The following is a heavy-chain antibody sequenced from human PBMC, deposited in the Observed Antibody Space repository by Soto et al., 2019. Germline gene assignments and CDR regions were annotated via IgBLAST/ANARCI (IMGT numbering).Heavy chain of an antibody. CDR1: GDSTTSDAYY. J-gene: IGHJ5*02. CDR3: VSGTSFYDVLTGYYVDRWFDP. D-gene: IGHD3-9*01. Sequence: QLQLRESGPGLVKPSETLSLTCSVSGDSTTSDAYYWGWIRQPPGKGLEWLGSIYYSGYTYYNPSLKSRVTISVDRSRNQFSLNLRSVTAADTAVYYCVSGTSFYDVLTGYYVDRWFDPWGRGTLVTVSS. CDR2: IYYSGYT. V-gene: IGHV4-39*01.